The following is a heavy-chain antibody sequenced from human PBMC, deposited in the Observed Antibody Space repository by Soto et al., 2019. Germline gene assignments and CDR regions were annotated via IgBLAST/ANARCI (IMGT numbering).Heavy chain of an antibody. CDR1: GGSISSSSYY. V-gene: IGHV4-39*01. Sequence: SETLSLTCTVSGGSISSSSYYWGGIRQPPGKGLEWIGSIYYSGSTYYNPSLKSRVTISVDTSKNQFSLKLSSVTAADTAVYYCARLGSRRWFDPWGQGTLVTVSS. CDR3: ARLGSRRWFDP. CDR2: IYYSGST. J-gene: IGHJ5*02. D-gene: IGHD2-15*01.